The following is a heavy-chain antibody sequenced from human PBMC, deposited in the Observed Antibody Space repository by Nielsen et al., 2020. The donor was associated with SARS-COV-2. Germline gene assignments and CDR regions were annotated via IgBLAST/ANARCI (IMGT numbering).Heavy chain of an antibody. CDR3: ARGPLRYFDWLLIGDYFDY. D-gene: IGHD3-9*01. J-gene: IGHJ4*02. V-gene: IGHV3-21*01. CDR1: GFTFSSYW. CDR2: ISSSSSYI. Sequence: GESLKISCAASGFTFSSYWMSWVRQAPGKGLEWVSSISSSSSYIYYADSVKGRFTISRDNAKNSLYLQMNSLRAEDTAVYYCARGPLRYFDWLLIGDYFDYWGQGTLVTVSS.